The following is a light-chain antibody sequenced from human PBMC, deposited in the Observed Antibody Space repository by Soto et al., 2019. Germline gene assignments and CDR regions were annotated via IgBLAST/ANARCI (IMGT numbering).Light chain of an antibody. CDR3: QKYNSAPLT. J-gene: IGKJ4*01. CDR1: QVISTY. Sequence: DIQMTQSPSSLSASVGGRVTITCRASQVISTYLAWYQQTPGKVPKLLIYAASTLQSVVPSRFSGSGSGTEFTLTISSLQPEDVATYYCQKYNSAPLTFGGGTKVEIK. CDR2: AAS. V-gene: IGKV1-27*01.